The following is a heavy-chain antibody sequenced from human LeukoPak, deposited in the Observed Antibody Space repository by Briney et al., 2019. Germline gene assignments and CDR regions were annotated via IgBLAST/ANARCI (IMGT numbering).Heavy chain of an antibody. CDR1: GFTFDDYG. Sequence: GKSLRLSCAASGFTFDDYGMSWVRQAPGKGLEWVSGINWNGGSTGYADSVKGRFTISRDNAKNSLYLQMNSLRAEDTALYYCARCDSYGLYYYYYMDVWGKGTTVTVSS. CDR3: ARCDSYGLYYYYYMDV. CDR2: INWNGGST. J-gene: IGHJ6*03. D-gene: IGHD5-18*01. V-gene: IGHV3-20*04.